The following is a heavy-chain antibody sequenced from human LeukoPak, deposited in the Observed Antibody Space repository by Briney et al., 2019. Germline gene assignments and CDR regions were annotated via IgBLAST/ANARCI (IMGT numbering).Heavy chain of an antibody. CDR3: ARGSSGYLYYYYYMDV. CDR2: ISPSGGST. V-gene: IGHV1-46*01. CDR1: GYTFTSNY. D-gene: IGHD5-12*01. Sequence: GASVTVSCKAFGYTFTSNYMHWVRQAPGQGPEWMGVISPSGGSTTYAQKFQGRVTLTRDMSTSTDYLELSRLRSDDTAVYYCARGSSGYLYYYYYMDVWGKGTTVTISS. J-gene: IGHJ6*03.